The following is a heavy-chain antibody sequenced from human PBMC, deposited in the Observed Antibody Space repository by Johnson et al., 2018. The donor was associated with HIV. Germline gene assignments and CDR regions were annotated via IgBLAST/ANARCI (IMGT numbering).Heavy chain of an antibody. CDR3: ARRSGTWDAFDI. V-gene: IGHV3-20*04. CDR1: GFTFDDYG. J-gene: IGHJ3*02. Sequence: MHLVESGGGVVRPGGSLRLSCAASGFTFDDYGMSWVRQAPGKGLEWVSGINWNGGSTGYADSVKGRFTISRDNAKNSLYLQMNRLRAEDTAFDYCARRSGTWDAFDIWGQGTMVTVSS. CDR2: INWNGGST. D-gene: IGHD1-26*01.